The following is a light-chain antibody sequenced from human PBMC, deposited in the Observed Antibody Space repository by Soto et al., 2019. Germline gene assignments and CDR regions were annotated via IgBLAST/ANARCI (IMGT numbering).Light chain of an antibody. CDR1: QSVSSNS. J-gene: IGKJ3*01. CDR2: VAS. V-gene: IGKV3-20*01. Sequence: EIVLTQSPGTLSLSPGERATLSCRASQSVSSNSLAWYQQKPGQAPRLLIYVASTRATGIADRFSGSGSGTDFTLTISRLEPEDVAVYYCQQYGSSGVTFGPGTKVDIK. CDR3: QQYGSSGVT.